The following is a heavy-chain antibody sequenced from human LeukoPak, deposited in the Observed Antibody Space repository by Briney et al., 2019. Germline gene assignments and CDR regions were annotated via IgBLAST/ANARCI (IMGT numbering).Heavy chain of an antibody. CDR1: GFAFSRDS. Sequence: GGSLRLSCAASGFAFSRDSMNWVRQAPGKGLEWVSYINGGGSPIYYADSVRGRFTISRDNSKNTLYLQMNSLRAEDTAVYYCARDGVGGNTVTSYYYYYGMDVWGQGTTVTVSS. CDR3: ARDGVGGNTVTSYYYYYGMDV. D-gene: IGHD4-17*01. J-gene: IGHJ6*02. CDR2: INGGGSPI. V-gene: IGHV3-48*01.